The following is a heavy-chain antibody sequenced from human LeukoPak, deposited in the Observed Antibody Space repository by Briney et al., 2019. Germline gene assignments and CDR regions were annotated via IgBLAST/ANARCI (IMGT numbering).Heavy chain of an antibody. J-gene: IGHJ5*02. V-gene: IGHV3-21*01. CDR3: ARDAGFATWFDP. CDR1: GFTFSSYS. CDR2: ISSSSSYI. Sequence: PGGSLRLSCAASGFTFSSYSMNWVRQAPGKGLEWVSSISSSSSYIYYADSVKGRFTISRDNAKNSLYLQMNSLRAEDTAVYYCARDAGFATWFDPWGQGTLVTVSS.